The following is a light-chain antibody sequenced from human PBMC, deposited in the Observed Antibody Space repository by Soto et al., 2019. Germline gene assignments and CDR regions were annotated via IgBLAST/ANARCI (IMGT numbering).Light chain of an antibody. CDR2: GAS. V-gene: IGKV3-15*01. CDR3: QQYEKWPWT. Sequence: EIVMTQSPATLSVSPGERGTLSCRASQSVSNDLAWYQQKPGQAPRLLIYGASTRATGIPARFSGSGSGTEFTLTISSLQAEDFAVYYCQQYEKWPWTFGEGTKVDX. CDR1: QSVSND. J-gene: IGKJ1*01.